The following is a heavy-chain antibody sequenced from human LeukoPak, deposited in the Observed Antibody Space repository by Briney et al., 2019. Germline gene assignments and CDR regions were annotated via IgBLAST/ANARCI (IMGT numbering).Heavy chain of an antibody. CDR2: INSDGSST. CDR1: GFTFSSYW. J-gene: IGHJ3*02. Sequence: GGSLRLSCAASGFTFSSYWMHWVRRAPGKGLVWVSRINSDGSSTGYADFVKGRFSISRDNAKNTLYMQINSLRAEDTAVYYCARQGPNDAFDIWGQGTMVTVSS. CDR3: ARQGPNDAFDI. V-gene: IGHV3-74*01.